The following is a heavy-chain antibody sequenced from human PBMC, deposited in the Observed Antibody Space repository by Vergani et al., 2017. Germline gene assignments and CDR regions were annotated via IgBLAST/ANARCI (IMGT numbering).Heavy chain of an antibody. CDR2: INHSGST. V-gene: IGHV4-34*01. Sequence: QVQLQQWGAGLLKPSETLSLTCAVYGGSFSGYYWSWIRQPPGKGLEWIGEINHSGSTNYNPSLKSRVTISVDTSQNQFSLKLSSVTAADTAVYYCAGGPRQVKSSGYYCGASGYYYYYGMDVWGQGTTVTVSS. CDR3: AGGPRQVKSSGYYCGASGYYYYYGMDV. D-gene: IGHD3-22*01. CDR1: GGSFSGYY. J-gene: IGHJ6*02.